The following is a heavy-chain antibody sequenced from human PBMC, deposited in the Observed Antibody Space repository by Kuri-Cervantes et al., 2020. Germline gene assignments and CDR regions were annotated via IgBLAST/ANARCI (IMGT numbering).Heavy chain of an antibody. CDR1: GFTFSSYG. J-gene: IGHJ4*02. CDR3: AKSPGDYTNFDY. D-gene: IGHD4-11*01. Sequence: GESLKISCAASGFTFSSYGMHWVRQAPGEGLEWVAFIRYDGSNKYYADSVKGRFTISRDNSKNTLYLQMNSLRAEDTAVYYCAKSPGDYTNFDYWGQGTLVTVSS. V-gene: IGHV3-30*02. CDR2: IRYDGSNK.